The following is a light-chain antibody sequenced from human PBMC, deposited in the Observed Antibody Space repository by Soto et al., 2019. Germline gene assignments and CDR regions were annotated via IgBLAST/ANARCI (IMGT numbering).Light chain of an antibody. CDR3: SSYTTGTLEGV. J-gene: IGLJ1*01. CDR2: DVS. Sequence: QSALTQPASVSGSPGQSITISCSGTSSDVGAYNRVSWHQQHPGTAPKVLIYDVSSRPSGVSNRFSGSKSGNMASLTISGLQAEDEADYYCSSYTTGTLEGVFGTGTKLTV. CDR1: SSDVGAYNR. V-gene: IGLV2-14*03.